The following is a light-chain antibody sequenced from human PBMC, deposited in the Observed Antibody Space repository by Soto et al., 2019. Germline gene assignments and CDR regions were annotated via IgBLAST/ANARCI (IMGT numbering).Light chain of an antibody. CDR3: CLYAVTFYV. J-gene: IGLJ1*01. V-gene: IGLV2-14*03. Sequence: QSVLTQPASVSDSPGQSITISCTGTSSDVGGSNFVSWYQQHPGKPPKLIIYDVANRPSGVPDRFSGSKSGNTASLTISGLQAEDEADYYCCLYAVTFYVFGTGTKVTVL. CDR1: SSDVGGSNF. CDR2: DVA.